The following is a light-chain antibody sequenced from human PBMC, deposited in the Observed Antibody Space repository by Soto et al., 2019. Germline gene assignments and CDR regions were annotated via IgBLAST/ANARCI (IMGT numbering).Light chain of an antibody. V-gene: IGKV3-15*01. CDR1: QSVSVN. Sequence: EIVMTQSPATLSVSPGDGATLSCRASQSVSVNLAWYQQKSGQAPRLLIYGASTRATGIPARFSGGGSGTEFTLTISNLQSEDFAVYYCQQYNNWPPITFGQGTRLEIK. CDR2: GAS. J-gene: IGKJ5*01. CDR3: QQYNNWPPIT.